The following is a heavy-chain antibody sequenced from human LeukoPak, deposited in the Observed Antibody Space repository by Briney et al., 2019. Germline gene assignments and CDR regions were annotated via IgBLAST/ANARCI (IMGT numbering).Heavy chain of an antibody. D-gene: IGHD2-2*01. Sequence: SSETLSLTCTVSGGSIRSYYRCGVRQPPGKGLEWIGYIYYSGSTNYNPSLKSRVTISVDTSKNQFSLKLSSVTAADTAVYYCGRATGVPAAMGRIYYYYYMDVWGKGTTVTVSS. V-gene: IGHV4-59*01. J-gene: IGHJ6*03. CDR2: IYYSGST. CDR1: GGSIRSYY. CDR3: GRATGVPAAMGRIYYYYYMDV.